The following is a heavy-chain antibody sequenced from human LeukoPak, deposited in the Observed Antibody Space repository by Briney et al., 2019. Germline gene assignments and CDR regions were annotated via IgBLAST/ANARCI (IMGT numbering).Heavy chain of an antibody. CDR2: ISNSGTAI. Sequence: GGSLGLSCAASGLTFSSYEMNWVRQAPGKGLEWVSYISNSGTAIYYADSVKGRFTISRDNAKSSLYLQMNSLRAEDTAVYYCARAGYSMDTEYFQHWGQGTLVTVSS. CDR3: ARAGYSMDTEYFQH. J-gene: IGHJ1*01. CDR1: GLTFSSYE. V-gene: IGHV3-48*03. D-gene: IGHD5-18*01.